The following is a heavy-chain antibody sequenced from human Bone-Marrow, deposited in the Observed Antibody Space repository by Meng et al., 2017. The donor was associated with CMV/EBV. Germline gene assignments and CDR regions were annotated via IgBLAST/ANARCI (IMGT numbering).Heavy chain of an antibody. CDR3: ARGLGY. V-gene: IGHV4-30-4*02. J-gene: IGHJ4*02. D-gene: IGHD6-6*01. CDR1: GGSINSHDYY. Sequence: SETLSLTCTVSGGSINSHDYYWSWIRQPPGKGLEWIGYIYYSGSTYYNPSVKSRVIISVDTSKNQFSLKLSSVTAADTAVYYCARGLGYWGQGTLVTVSS. CDR2: IYYSGST.